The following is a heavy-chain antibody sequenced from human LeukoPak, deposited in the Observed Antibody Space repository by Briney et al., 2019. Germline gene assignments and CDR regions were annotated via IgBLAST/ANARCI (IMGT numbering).Heavy chain of an antibody. CDR1: GYTFTSYD. CDR3: ARVILVRGVIHYYYYGMDV. CDR2: MNPNSGNT. V-gene: IGHV1-8*01. J-gene: IGHJ6*02. D-gene: IGHD3-10*01. Sequence: ASVKVSCKASGYTFTSYDINWVRQATGRGLEWMGWMNPNSGNTGYAQKFQGRVTMTRNTSISTAYMELSSLRSEDTAVYYCARVILVRGVIHYYYYGMDVWGQGTTVTVSS.